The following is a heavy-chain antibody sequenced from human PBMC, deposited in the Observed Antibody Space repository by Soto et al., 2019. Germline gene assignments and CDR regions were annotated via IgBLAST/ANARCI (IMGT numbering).Heavy chain of an antibody. CDR1: GYTFTSYA. CDR3: ARDRPTSSIRARDYYYAMDV. V-gene: IGHV1-3*01. D-gene: IGHD6-6*01. Sequence: ASVKVSCKASGYTFTSYAMHWVRQAPGQRLEWMGWINAGNGNTKYSQKFQGRVTMTTDTSTTTAYTELRSLRSDDTAVYYCARDRPTSSIRARDYYYAMDVWGQGTTVTVSS. CDR2: INAGNGNT. J-gene: IGHJ6*02.